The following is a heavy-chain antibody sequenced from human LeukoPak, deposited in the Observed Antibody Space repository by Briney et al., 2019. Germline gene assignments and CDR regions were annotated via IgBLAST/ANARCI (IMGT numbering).Heavy chain of an antibody. D-gene: IGHD2-15*01. CDR1: GGSISSGSFY. V-gene: IGHV4-39*07. CDR2: IYYRGST. J-gene: IGHJ4*02. CDR3: ARGCWYSDY. Sequence: SETLSLTCTVSGGSISSGSFYWGWIRQPPGKGLEWIGSIYYRGSTFYNPSLTSRVTMSVDTPKNQLSLRLSSVTAADTAVYYCARGCWYSDYRGEGNLVTVSS.